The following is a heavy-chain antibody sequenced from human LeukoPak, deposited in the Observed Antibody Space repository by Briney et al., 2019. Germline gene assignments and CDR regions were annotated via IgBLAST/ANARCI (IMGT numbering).Heavy chain of an antibody. Sequence: ASVKVSCKASGYTLTGYYMHWVRQAPGQGLEWMGWINPNSGGTNYAQKFQGRVTMTRDTSISTAYMELSRLRSDDTAVYYCARVADIVVVPAAIRSEVWFDPWGQGTLVTVSS. CDR3: ARVADIVVVPAAIRSEVWFDP. V-gene: IGHV1-2*02. D-gene: IGHD2-2*02. J-gene: IGHJ5*02. CDR2: INPNSGGT. CDR1: GYTLTGYY.